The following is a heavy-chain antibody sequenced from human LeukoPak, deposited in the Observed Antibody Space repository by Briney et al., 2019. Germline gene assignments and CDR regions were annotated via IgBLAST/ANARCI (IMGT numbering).Heavy chain of an antibody. CDR3: ARDILPAAQAPFYGMDV. V-gene: IGHV3-21*01. Sequence: GGSLTLSCPASGFTFSSYSMNWVRQAPGNGLEWVSSISSSSSYRYYPDSVKGRFTIYRDNANDPLYLQLNSLRAERPAVYYGARDILPAAQAPFYGMDVWGRGTAVTVSS. J-gene: IGHJ6*02. D-gene: IGHD2-2*01. CDR1: GFTFSSYS. CDR2: ISSSSSYR.